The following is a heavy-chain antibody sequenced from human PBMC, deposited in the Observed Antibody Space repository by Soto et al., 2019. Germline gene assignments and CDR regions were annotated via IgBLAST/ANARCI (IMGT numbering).Heavy chain of an antibody. CDR3: AKDLGCTSTKCDKSTFDY. CDR1: GFTFSSYA. V-gene: IGHV3-23*01. CDR2: ISGSGGST. D-gene: IGHD2-2*01. J-gene: IGHJ4*02. Sequence: GGSLRLSCAASGFTFSSYAMSWVRQAPGKGLEWVSGISGSGGSTYYADSVKGRFTISSDNSKNTLYLQMNSLRAEDTAVYYCAKDLGCTSTKCDKSTFDYWGQGTVVTVSS.